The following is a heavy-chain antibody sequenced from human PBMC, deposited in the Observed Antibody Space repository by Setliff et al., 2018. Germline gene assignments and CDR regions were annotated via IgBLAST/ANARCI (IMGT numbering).Heavy chain of an antibody. J-gene: IGHJ6*02. CDR1: GFTFSSYA. V-gene: IGHV3-23*01. CDR2: ISATSGTT. D-gene: IGHD3-10*01. Sequence: GGSLRLSCAASGFTFSSYAMTWVRQAPGKGLECVSGISATSGTTNYADSVKGRFTISRDNSKNTLYVQMNSLRADDTAVYYCAKLRTPGTGYYHYAMDVWGQGTTVTVSS. CDR3: AKLRTPGTGYYHYAMDV.